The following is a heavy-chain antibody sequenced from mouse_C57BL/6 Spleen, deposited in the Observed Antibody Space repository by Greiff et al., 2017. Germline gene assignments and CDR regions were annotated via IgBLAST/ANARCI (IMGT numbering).Heavy chain of an antibody. CDR1: GYTFTSYW. Sequence: QVQLQQPGAELVMPGASVKLSCKASGYTFTSYWMHWVKQRPGQGLEWIGEIDPSDSYTNYNQKFKGKSTLTVDKSSSTAYMQLSSLTSEDSAVYYCARGDGHYYGSSYGYWGQGTTLTVSS. CDR3: ARGDGHYYGSSYGY. V-gene: IGHV1-69*01. D-gene: IGHD1-1*01. J-gene: IGHJ2*01. CDR2: IDPSDSYT.